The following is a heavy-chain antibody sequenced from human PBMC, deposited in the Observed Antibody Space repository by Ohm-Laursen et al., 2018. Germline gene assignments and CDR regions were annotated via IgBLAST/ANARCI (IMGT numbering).Heavy chain of an antibody. J-gene: IGHJ4*02. CDR2: IYTGGST. D-gene: IGHD6-13*01. Sequence: SLRLSCAASGVTGRSNYMSWVRQAPGKGLEWVSVIYTGGSTYYADSVKGRFIISRDNSNNTLYLQMNSLRAEDTAVYYCARDLTIAVAGHDSWGQGTLVTVSS. V-gene: IGHV3-66*01. CDR1: GVTGRSNY. CDR3: ARDLTIAVAGHDS.